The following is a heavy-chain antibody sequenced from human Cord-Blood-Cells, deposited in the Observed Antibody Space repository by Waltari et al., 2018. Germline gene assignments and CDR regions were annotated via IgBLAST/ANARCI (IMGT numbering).Heavy chain of an antibody. J-gene: IGHJ6*03. CDR1: GGSISSYY. CDR3: ARGLRYYGSGSYYNYYYYYMDV. V-gene: IGHV4-4*07. CDR2: IYTSGST. Sequence: QVQLQESGPGLVKPSETLSLTCTVSGGSISSYYWSWIRQPAGKGLEWIGRIYTSGSTNYNPSLKSRVTMAVETSKNQVSLKLSSVTAADTAVYYCARGLRYYGSGSYYNYYYYYMDVWGKGTTVTVSS. D-gene: IGHD3-10*01.